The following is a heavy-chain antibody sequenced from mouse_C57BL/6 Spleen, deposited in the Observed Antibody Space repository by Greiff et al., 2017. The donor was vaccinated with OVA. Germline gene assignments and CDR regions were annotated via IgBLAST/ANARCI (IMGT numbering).Heavy chain of an antibody. CDR3: ARVYYGSSPDWYFDV. J-gene: IGHJ1*03. Sequence: VKLMESGAELAKPGASVKLSCKASGYTFTSYWMHWVKQRPGQGLEWIGYINPSSGYTKYNQKFKDKATVTADKSSSTAYMQLSSLTYEDSAVYYCARVYYGSSPDWYFDVWGTGTTVTVSS. CDR1: GYTFTSYW. CDR2: INPSSGYT. V-gene: IGHV1-7*01. D-gene: IGHD1-1*01.